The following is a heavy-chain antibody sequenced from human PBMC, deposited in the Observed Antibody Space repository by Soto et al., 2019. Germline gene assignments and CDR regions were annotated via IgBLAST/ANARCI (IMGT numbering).Heavy chain of an antibody. Sequence: GGSLRLSFVVSGFTFDDYAMHWVRQAPGKGLEWVSCIGWNSKSIGYAYSVKVRVTISRDNAKNSLYLQMNSLRPEDTALYYCANDTGSRLYGGLYXWGQGTQVTVSX. V-gene: IGHV3-9*01. CDR3: ANDTGSRLYGGLYX. D-gene: IGHD6-13*01. CDR2: IGWNSKSI. J-gene: IGHJ4*02. CDR1: GFTFDDYA.